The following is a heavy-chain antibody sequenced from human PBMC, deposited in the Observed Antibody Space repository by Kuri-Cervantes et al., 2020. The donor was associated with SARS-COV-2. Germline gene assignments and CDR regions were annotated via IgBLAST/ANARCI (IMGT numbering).Heavy chain of an antibody. CDR1: GGSFINTDHY. CDR2: IYYSGGT. Sequence: SETLSLTCTVSGGSFINTDHYWTWIRQPPGKGLEWIGHIYYSGGTFYNPSLQSRILMSIDTSKNQFSLKLSSVTAADTAVYYCARVENFRGTNKYYPFFHYWGRGTPVTVSS. CDR3: ARVENFRGTNKYYPFFHY. J-gene: IGHJ4*02. D-gene: IGHD3-16*01. V-gene: IGHV4-30-4*01.